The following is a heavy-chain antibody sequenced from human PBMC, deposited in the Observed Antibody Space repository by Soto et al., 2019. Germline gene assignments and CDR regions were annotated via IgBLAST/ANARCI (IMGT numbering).Heavy chain of an antibody. D-gene: IGHD3-22*01. J-gene: IGHJ4*02. Sequence: ASVKVSCKASGYTFTSYAMHWVRQAPGQRLEWMGWINAGKGNTKYSQKFQGRVTITRDTSASTAYMELSSLRCEDTAVYYCARDLWDDSSVIFDHWGQGTLVTVSS. CDR2: INAGKGNT. CDR3: ARDLWDDSSVIFDH. V-gene: IGHV1-3*01. CDR1: GYTFTSYA.